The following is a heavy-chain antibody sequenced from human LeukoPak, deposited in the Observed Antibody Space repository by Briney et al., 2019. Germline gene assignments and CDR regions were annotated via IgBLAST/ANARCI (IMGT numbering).Heavy chain of an antibody. J-gene: IGHJ4*02. CDR1: GASISSHY. CDR2: IYFSGST. V-gene: IGHV4-59*08. CDR3: ARASWLQSSFYFEY. Sequence: SETLSLTCTVSGASISSHYWSWIRQPPGKGLDWIGDIYFSGSTNYNPSLKSRVTISVDTSKNQFPLKLSSVTAADTAVYYCARASWLQSSFYFEYWGQGALVTVSS. D-gene: IGHD5-24*01.